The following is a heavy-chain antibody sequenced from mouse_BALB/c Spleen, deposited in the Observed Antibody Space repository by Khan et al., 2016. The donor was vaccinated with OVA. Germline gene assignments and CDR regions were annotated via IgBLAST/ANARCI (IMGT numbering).Heavy chain of an antibody. Sequence: VQLQQSGAELVRPGASVKLSCKTSGYIFTSYWIHWVKQRSGQGLEWIARIYPGTANSYYNEKFKDKATLTADKSSSTAYMQLSSLKSEDSDVYFCAREDALYHFDHWGQGTTLTVSS. CDR1: GYIFTSYW. J-gene: IGHJ2*01. CDR3: AREDALYHFDH. V-gene: IGHV1S132*01. CDR2: IYPGTANS.